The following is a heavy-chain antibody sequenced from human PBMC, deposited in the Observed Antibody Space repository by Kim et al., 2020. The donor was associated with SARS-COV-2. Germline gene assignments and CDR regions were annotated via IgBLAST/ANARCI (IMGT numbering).Heavy chain of an antibody. Sequence: EDSVKGRFTISRGNSKNTLYLQMNSLRAEDTAVYYCARTSSGSYLYYFDYWGQGTLVTVSS. J-gene: IGHJ4*02. V-gene: IGHV3-30*01. D-gene: IGHD1-26*01. CDR3: ARTSSGSYLYYFDY.